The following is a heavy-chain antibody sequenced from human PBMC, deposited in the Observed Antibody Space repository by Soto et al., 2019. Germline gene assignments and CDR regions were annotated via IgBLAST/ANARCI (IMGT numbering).Heavy chain of an antibody. J-gene: IGHJ4*02. D-gene: IGHD1-26*01. V-gene: IGHV4-59*01. CDR3: IGAGYGGVGATYSDS. Sequence: PSETLCISCTFSDGSMSSYCWTWIRQPPGKGLEWIGFIHYGGGTVYNPALRSRVTVTVETSKKQFSLHLSSVTAADTAVYYCIGAGYGGVGATYSDSWGQGALVTVSS. CDR1: DGSMSSYC. CDR2: IHYGGGT.